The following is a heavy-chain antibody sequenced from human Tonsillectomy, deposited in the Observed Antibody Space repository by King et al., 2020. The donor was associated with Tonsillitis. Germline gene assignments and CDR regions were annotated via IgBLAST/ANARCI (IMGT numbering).Heavy chain of an antibody. J-gene: IGHJ3*02. Sequence: QLVQSGAEVKKPGASVKVSCEASGYTFTGYYIHWVRQAPGQGLEWMGWIYPNSGGTNYAQKFQGRVTMTRDTSISTAYMELSSLRSDDTAVYYCARGNDYSNSDAFDIWDQGTMVTVSS. D-gene: IGHD4-11*01. CDR2: IYPNSGGT. V-gene: IGHV1-2*02. CDR3: ARGNDYSNSDAFDI. CDR1: GYTFTGYY.